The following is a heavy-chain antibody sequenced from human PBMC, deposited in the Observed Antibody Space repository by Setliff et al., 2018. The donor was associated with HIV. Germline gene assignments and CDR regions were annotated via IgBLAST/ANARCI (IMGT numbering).Heavy chain of an antibody. V-gene: IGHV4-30-4*08. J-gene: IGHJ4*02. CDR3: ARLDCSSSSGFVDY. D-gene: IGHD2-2*01. CDR1: GGSISSGGYS. CDR2: ISYSGTT. Sequence: SETLSLTCIVSGGSISSGGYSWSWIRQPPGKGLEWIGYISYSGTTYYNPSLKSRVTISVDTSKNQFSLKLSSVTAADTAVYYCARLDCSSSSGFVDYWGQGTLVTVSS.